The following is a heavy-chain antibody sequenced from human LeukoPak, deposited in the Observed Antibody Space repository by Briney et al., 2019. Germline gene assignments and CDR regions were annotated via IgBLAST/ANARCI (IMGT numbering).Heavy chain of an antibody. CDR3: ARGVGATYGDYFDY. Sequence: ASVKVSCKASGYTFTGYYMHWVRQAPGQGLEWRGWINPNSGGTNYAQKFQGRVTMTRDTSISTAYMELSRLRSDDTAVYYCARGVGATYGDYFDYWGQGTLVTVSS. D-gene: IGHD1-26*01. CDR2: INPNSGGT. CDR1: GYTFTGYY. V-gene: IGHV1-2*02. J-gene: IGHJ4*02.